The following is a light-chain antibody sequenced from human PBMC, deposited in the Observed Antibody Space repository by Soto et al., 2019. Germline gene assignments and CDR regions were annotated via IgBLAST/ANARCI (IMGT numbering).Light chain of an antibody. V-gene: IGLV3-21*02. CDR1: NIGSKS. CDR3: QVWDSSSDHVV. CDR2: DDS. J-gene: IGLJ2*01. Sequence: SYELTQPPSVSVAPGQTARITCGGNNIGSKSVHWYQQKPGQAPVLVVYDDSVPPSGIPERFSGSNSGNTATLTISRVEAGDEADYYCQVWDSSSDHVVFGGGTKLTVL.